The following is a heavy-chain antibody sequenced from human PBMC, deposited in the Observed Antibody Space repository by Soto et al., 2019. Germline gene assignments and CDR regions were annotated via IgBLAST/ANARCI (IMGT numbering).Heavy chain of an antibody. Sequence: QVHLVQSGAEVKKPGASVKVSCKGSGYAFTTYGITWVRQAPGQGLEWMGWISAHNGNTNYAQKLQGRVTVTRDTSTSTAYMERRSMRSDATDVYYGARGRYGDYWGQGALVTVSS. D-gene: IGHD1-1*01. J-gene: IGHJ4*02. CDR1: GYAFTTYG. CDR2: ISAHNGNT. V-gene: IGHV1-18*01. CDR3: ARGRYGDY.